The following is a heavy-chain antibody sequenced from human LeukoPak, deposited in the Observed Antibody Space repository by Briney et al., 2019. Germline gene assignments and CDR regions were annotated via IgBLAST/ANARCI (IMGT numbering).Heavy chain of an antibody. CDR3: ASALDYYDSRDIDY. Sequence: PGGSLRLSCAASGFNFSNYGMHWVRQAPGKGLEWVAVIWYDGSNKYYADSVKGRFTISRDNSKNTLYLQMNSLRAEDTAVYYCASALDYYDSRDIDYWGQGTRVTVSS. CDR2: IWYDGSNK. D-gene: IGHD3-22*01. CDR1: GFNFSNYG. J-gene: IGHJ4*02. V-gene: IGHV3-33*01.